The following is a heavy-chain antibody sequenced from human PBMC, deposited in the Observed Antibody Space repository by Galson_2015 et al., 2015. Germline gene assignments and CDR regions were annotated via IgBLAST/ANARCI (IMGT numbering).Heavy chain of an antibody. CDR1: EFTFSTYA. CDR3: AKFYDSSGYYYYGLDV. D-gene: IGHD3-22*01. Sequence: SLRLSCAASEFTFSTYAMSWVRQAPGKGLEWVSSISRTGGGTNYADSVKGRFTISRDNSKNTLYLQMNSLRAEDTAVYYCAKFYDSSGYYYYGLDVWGQGTTVTVSS. CDR2: ISRTGGGT. J-gene: IGHJ6*02. V-gene: IGHV3-23*01.